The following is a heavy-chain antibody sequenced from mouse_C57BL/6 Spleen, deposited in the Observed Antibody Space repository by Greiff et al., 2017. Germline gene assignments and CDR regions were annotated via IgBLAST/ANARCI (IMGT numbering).Heavy chain of an antibody. CDR2: IDPETGGT. CDR3: TRAGGVSHWYFDV. V-gene: IGHV1-15*01. J-gene: IGHJ1*03. CDR1: GYTFTDYE. Sequence: QVQLQQSGAELVRPGASVTLSCKASGYTFTDYEMHWVKQTPVHGLEWIGAIDPETGGTAYNQKFKGKAILTADKSSSTAYRELRSLTSEDSAVYYCTRAGGVSHWYFDVWGRGTTVTVSS.